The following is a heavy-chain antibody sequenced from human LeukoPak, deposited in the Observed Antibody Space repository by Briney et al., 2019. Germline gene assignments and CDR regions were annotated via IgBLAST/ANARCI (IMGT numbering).Heavy chain of an antibody. Sequence: GASVKVSCKASGHTFTSYGISWVRQAPGQGLEWMGRINPNSGGTNYAQKFQGRVTVTRDTSISTAYMELSRLRPDDTAVYYCARDSGYSSGWYSFDYWGQGTLVTVFS. D-gene: IGHD6-19*01. CDR1: GHTFTSYG. J-gene: IGHJ4*02. CDR3: ARDSGYSSGWYSFDY. V-gene: IGHV1-2*06. CDR2: INPNSGGT.